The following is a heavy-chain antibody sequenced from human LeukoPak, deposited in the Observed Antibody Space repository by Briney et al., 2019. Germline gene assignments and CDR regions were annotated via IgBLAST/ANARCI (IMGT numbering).Heavy chain of an antibody. Sequence: PSETLSLTCTVSGGSISSYYWSWIRQPPGKGLEWASVISGRGDIAYYADSVKGRFTISRDNSKNTLYLQMNSLRAEDTAVYYCAKDLSNTWSFDYWGQGTLVTVSS. CDR3: AKDLSNTWSFDY. CDR2: ISGRGDIA. D-gene: IGHD3-3*02. V-gene: IGHV3-23*01. J-gene: IGHJ4*02. CDR1: GGSISSYY.